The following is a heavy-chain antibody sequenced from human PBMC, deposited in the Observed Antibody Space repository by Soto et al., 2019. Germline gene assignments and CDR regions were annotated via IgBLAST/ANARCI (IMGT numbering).Heavy chain of an antibody. CDR2: IGDSGGNT. Sequence: GGSLRLSCATSGFTLSNYAMSWVRQAPGKGLEWVSSIGDSGGNTYYAASVKGRFTIARDDSKNTVYLQMNSLRAEDTAVYYCAKRFYYDSTGYYYWFYFDHWGQGTLVTVSS. CDR1: GFTLSNYA. V-gene: IGHV3-23*01. D-gene: IGHD3-22*01. CDR3: AKRFYYDSTGYYYWFYFDH. J-gene: IGHJ4*02.